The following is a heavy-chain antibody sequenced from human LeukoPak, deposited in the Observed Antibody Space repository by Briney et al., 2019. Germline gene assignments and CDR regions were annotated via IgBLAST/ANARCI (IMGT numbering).Heavy chain of an antibody. V-gene: IGHV3-23*01. CDR3: AKDPTVTTFNWFDP. J-gene: IGHJ5*02. D-gene: IGHD4-17*01. CDR2: ISGSGGST. Sequence: GGSLRLSCAASGFTFSSYAMSWVRQAPGKGLEWVSTISGSGGSTYYADSVKGRFTISRDNSKNTLYLQMNSLRAEDTAVYYCAKDPTVTTFNWFDPWGQGTLVTVSS. CDR1: GFTFSSYA.